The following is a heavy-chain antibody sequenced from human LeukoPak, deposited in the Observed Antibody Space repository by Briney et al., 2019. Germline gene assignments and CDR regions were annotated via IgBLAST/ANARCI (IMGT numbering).Heavy chain of an antibody. V-gene: IGHV4-59*01. Sequence: ASETLSLTCTVSGGSISSYYWSWIRQPPGKGLEWIGYIYYSGSTNYNPSLKSRVTISVDTSKNQFSLKLSSVTAADTAVYYCARAFREGAFDIWGQGTMVTVSS. J-gene: IGHJ3*02. CDR3: ARAFREGAFDI. CDR2: IYYSGST. CDR1: GGSISSYY.